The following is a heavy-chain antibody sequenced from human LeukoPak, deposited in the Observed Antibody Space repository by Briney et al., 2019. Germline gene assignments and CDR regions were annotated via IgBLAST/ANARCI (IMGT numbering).Heavy chain of an antibody. CDR3: AKLRYPGIAAAGTFLDY. CDR1: GFIFSTFG. V-gene: IGHV3-30*18. CDR2: ISYDGSNK. Sequence: TGGSLRLSCAASGFIFSTFGMHWVRQAPGKGLEWVAVISYDGSNKYYADSVKGRFTISRDNSKNTLYLQMNSLRVEDTAVYYCAKLRYPGIAAAGTFLDYWAQGTLVTVSS. J-gene: IGHJ4*02. D-gene: IGHD6-13*01.